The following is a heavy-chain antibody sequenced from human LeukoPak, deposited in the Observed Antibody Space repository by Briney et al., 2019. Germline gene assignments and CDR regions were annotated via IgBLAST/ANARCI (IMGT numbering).Heavy chain of an antibody. CDR3: ARDGYSSSWYSNPPYYFDY. D-gene: IGHD6-13*01. CDR2: ISSSSSYI. Sequence: PGGSLRLSCAASGFTFSSYSMNWVRQAPGKGLEWVSSISSSSSYIYYADSVKGRFTISRDNAKNSLYLQMNSLRAEDTAVYYCARDGYSSSWYSNPPYYFDYWGQGTLVSVSS. CDR1: GFTFSSYS. V-gene: IGHV3-21*01. J-gene: IGHJ4*02.